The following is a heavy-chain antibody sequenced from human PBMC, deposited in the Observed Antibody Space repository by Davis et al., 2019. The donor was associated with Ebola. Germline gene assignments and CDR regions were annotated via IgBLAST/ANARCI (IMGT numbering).Heavy chain of an antibody. D-gene: IGHD3-10*02. CDR2: ISSSSSTI. CDR3: ARGSYVFDY. CDR1: GFTFSSYS. J-gene: IGHJ4*02. V-gene: IGHV3-48*01. Sequence: GESLKISCAASGFTFSSYSMNWVRQAPGKGLEWVSYISSSSSTIYYADSVKGRFTISRDNAKNSLYLQMNSLRAEDTAVYYCARGSYVFDYWGQGTLVSVSS.